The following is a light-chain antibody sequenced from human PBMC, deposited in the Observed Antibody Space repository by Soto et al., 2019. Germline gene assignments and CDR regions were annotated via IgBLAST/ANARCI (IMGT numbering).Light chain of an antibody. CDR2: DAS. Sequence: DIQMTQSPSTLSASVGDRVTITCRAGQSISSWLAWYQQKPGKAPKLLIYDASSLESGAPSRFSGSGSGTEFTLTISSLQPDDFATYYCQQYNSYSRETFGQGTKVDIK. J-gene: IGKJ2*01. CDR3: QQYNSYSRET. V-gene: IGKV1-5*01. CDR1: QSISSW.